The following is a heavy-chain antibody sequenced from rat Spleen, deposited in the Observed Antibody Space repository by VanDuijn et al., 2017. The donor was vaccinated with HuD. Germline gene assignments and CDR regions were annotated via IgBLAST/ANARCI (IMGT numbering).Heavy chain of an antibody. V-gene: IGHV5-31*01. CDR3: ATGPHWLAY. D-gene: IGHD3-1*01. CDR1: GFTFNNYW. CDR2: ITNASGRT. Sequence: EVQLVESGGGLVQPGGSLKLSCVASGFTFNNYWMTWIRQVPGKGLEWVASITNASGRTYYPDSVKGRFTVSRDTAQNILYLQMDSLRSEDTATYYCATGPHWLAYWGQGVMVTVSS. J-gene: IGHJ2*01.